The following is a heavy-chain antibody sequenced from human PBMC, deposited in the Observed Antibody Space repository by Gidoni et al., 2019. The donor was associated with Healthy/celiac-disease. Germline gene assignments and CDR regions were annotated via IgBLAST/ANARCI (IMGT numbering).Heavy chain of an antibody. CDR2: INPNSGGT. V-gene: IGHV1-2*02. J-gene: IGHJ6*02. D-gene: IGHD2-2*01. Sequence: QVQLVQSGAEVQKPGASVKVSCKPPGYTFTAAYMHWVRQPPGQGLEWMRWINPNSGGTNYAQKFQGRITMTRDTSISTAYMELSRLRSDDTAVYYCARDQRIAEIVVVPAAMYYYYYGMDVWGQGTTVTVSS. CDR3: ARDQRIAEIVVVPAAMYYYYYGMDV. CDR1: GYTFTAAY.